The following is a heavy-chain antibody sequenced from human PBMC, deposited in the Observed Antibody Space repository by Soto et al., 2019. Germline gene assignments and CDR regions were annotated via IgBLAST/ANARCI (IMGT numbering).Heavy chain of an antibody. CDR1: GYTFTIYG. V-gene: IGHV1-18*01. J-gene: IGHJ6*02. CDR3: AIALGCSGYAGMDV. D-gene: IGHD5-12*01. Sequence: ASVKVSCKASGYTFTIYGINWVRQAPGQGLEWMGWISPDNGNTNYAQKLQGRVTMTTDTSTSTAYMELRSLRSDDTAVYYCAIALGCSGYAGMDVWDQGTMVTVSS. CDR2: ISPDNGNT.